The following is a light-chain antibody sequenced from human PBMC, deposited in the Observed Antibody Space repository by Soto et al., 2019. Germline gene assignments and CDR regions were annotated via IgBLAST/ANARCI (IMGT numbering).Light chain of an antibody. V-gene: IGKV4-1*01. Sequence: DIVMTQSPDSLAVSLGERATINCKSSQSVLYTSNNEKNLAWYQQKPGQPPKLLIYWASTRKSGIPDRFSGSGSGTDFTLTISSLQAEDVAVYYCQQYYSTPRTFGQGTKVEIK. J-gene: IGKJ1*01. CDR3: QQYYSTPRT. CDR1: QSVLYTSNNEKN. CDR2: WAS.